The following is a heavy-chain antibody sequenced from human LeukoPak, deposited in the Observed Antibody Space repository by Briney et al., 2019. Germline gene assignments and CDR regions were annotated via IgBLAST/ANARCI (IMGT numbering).Heavy chain of an antibody. V-gene: IGHV4-34*01. Sequence: SETLSLTCAVYGGSFSGYYWSWTRQPPGKGLEWIGEINHSGSTNYNPSLKSRVTISVDTSKNQFSLKLSSVTAADTAVYYCASLGSPPDDYWGQGTLVTVPS. CDR2: INHSGST. D-gene: IGHD3-10*01. CDR3: ASLGSPPDDY. CDR1: GGSFSGYY. J-gene: IGHJ4*02.